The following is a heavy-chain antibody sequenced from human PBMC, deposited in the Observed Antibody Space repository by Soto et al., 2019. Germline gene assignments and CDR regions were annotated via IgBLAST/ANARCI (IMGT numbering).Heavy chain of an antibody. J-gene: IGHJ6*02. CDR2: FIPKFGMT. D-gene: IGHD4-17*01. CDR3: ARGLPGVSGAYGGDYGLDV. Sequence: QVQLVQSGAEVKKPGSSVKVSCKSSGDTFSTYGISWVRQAPGQGREWMGGFIPKFGMTSYAQKFQGRVTIVAGRSTSTAYMALSTLRPEYTAVYYCARGLPGVSGAYGGDYGLDVWGQGTTVTVSS. CDR1: GDTFSTYG. V-gene: IGHV1-69*17.